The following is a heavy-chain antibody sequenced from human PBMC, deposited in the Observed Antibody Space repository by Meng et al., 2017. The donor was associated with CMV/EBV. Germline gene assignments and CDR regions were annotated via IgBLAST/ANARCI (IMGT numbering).Heavy chain of an antibody. CDR3: ARHTVAGRGGWFDP. D-gene: IGHD6-19*01. J-gene: IGHJ5*02. CDR2: ISGGGTHI. V-gene: IGHV3-21*01. CDR1: GFTFSRYT. Sequence: GEFLKISCAASGFTFSRYTMNWVRQPPGKGLEWISSISGGGTHINYADSMKGRFTISRDNANNSLDLQMNSLRAEDTAVYYCARHTVAGRGGWFDPWGQGTLVTVSS.